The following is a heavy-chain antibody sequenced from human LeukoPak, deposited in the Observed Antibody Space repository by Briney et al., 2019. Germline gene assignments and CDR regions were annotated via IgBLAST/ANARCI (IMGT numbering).Heavy chain of an antibody. J-gene: IGHJ4*02. V-gene: IGHV3-23*01. CDR2: ISDSDGTT. D-gene: IGHD3-10*01. CDR1: GFTFSSYA. Sequence: GGSLRLSCAASGFTFSSYATSWVRQAPGKGLEWVSVISDSDGTTYYADSVKGRFTISRDNSKNTLYLQMNSLRAEDTAVYYCAKDRASGAPYYFDYWGQGTLVTVSS. CDR3: AKDRASGAPYYFDY.